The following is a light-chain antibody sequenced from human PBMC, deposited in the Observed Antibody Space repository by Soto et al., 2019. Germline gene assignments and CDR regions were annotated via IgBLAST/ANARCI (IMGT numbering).Light chain of an antibody. Sequence: QSVLTQPASVSGSPGQSITISCTGTSSDVGAYNYVSWYQHHPGKVPQLMIYGVSNRPSGVANRFSVSKSGNTAPLTISGLQAEDEADYYCSSYTSSNTYVFGTGTKVTV. CDR1: SSDVGAYNY. CDR3: SSYTSSNTYV. V-gene: IGLV2-14*03. CDR2: GVS. J-gene: IGLJ1*01.